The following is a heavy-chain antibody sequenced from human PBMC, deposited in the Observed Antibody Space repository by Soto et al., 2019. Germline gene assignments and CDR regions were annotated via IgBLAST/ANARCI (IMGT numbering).Heavy chain of an antibody. CDR2: MNPNSGVT. V-gene: IGHV1-2*02. Sequence: GASVKVSCKASGYTFTASPIHWVRQAPGKGLEWMAWMNPNSGVTNYADQFKDRVTLTRCTSISTSYMELRSLTSDDTAVYYCTRQTFDYTHYESPLDYFDPWGQGTLVTVSS. CDR3: TRQTFDYTHYESPLDYFDP. CDR1: GYTFTASP. D-gene: IGHD4-4*01. J-gene: IGHJ4*02.